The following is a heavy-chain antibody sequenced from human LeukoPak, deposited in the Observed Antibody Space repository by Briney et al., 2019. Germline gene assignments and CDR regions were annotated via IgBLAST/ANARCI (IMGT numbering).Heavy chain of an antibody. J-gene: IGHJ4*02. CDR1: RGSFSGYY. CDR3: ARGLSRTPPGGY. Sequence: SETLSLTCAVYRGSFSGYYWSWIRQPPGKELEWIGEINHSGSTNYNPSLKSRVTISVDTSKNQFSLKLNSVTAADTAVYYCARGLSRTPPGGYWGQGTLVTVSS. CDR2: INHSGST. V-gene: IGHV4-34*01. D-gene: IGHD2-2*01.